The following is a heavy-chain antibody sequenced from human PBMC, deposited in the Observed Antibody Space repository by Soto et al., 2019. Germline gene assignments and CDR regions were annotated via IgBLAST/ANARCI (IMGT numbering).Heavy chain of an antibody. CDR2: IIPILGIA. J-gene: IGHJ4*02. V-gene: IGHV1-69*08. CDR1: GGTFSSYT. Sequence: QVQLVQSGAEVKKPGSSVKVSCKASGGTFSSYTISWVRQAPGQGLEWMGRIIPILGIANYAQKFQGRVTITADKSTSTAYMELSSLRSEDTAVYYCARDIRGGSYYGSKFGYWVQGTLVTVSS. CDR3: ARDIRGGSYYGSKFGY. D-gene: IGHD1-26*01.